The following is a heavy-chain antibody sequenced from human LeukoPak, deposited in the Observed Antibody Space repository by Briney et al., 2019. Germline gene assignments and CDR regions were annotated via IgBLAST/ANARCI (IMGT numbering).Heavy chain of an antibody. D-gene: IGHD1-1*01. CDR2: ISAYNGNT. Sequence: ASVTVSCKASGYTFTSYGISWVRQAPGQGLEWMGWISAYNGNTNYAQKLQGRVTMTTDTSTSTAYMELRSLRSDDTAVYYCARDDLDFYAFDIWGQGTMVTVSS. J-gene: IGHJ3*02. CDR3: ARDDLDFYAFDI. V-gene: IGHV1-18*01. CDR1: GYTFTSYG.